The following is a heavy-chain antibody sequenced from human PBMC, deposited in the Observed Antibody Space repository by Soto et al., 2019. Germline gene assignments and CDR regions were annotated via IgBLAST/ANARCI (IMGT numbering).Heavy chain of an antibody. CDR3: ARSAGSFNLDY. J-gene: IGHJ4*02. V-gene: IGHV4-4*07. D-gene: IGHD1-26*01. CDR2: IYTSGST. Sequence: SETLSLTCSVSDDSFSPYYWTWIRQPAGKGLEWIGRIYTSGSTNYNPSLKSRVAMSVDTSKNQFSLSLKSVTAADTAVYCCARSAGSFNLDYWGQGALVTVCS. CDR1: DDSFSPYY.